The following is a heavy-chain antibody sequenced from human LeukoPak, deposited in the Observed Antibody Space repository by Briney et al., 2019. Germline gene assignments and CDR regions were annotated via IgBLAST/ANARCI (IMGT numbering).Heavy chain of an antibody. D-gene: IGHD3-10*01. Sequence: ASVKVSCKASVYTFTSYYIHWVRQAPGQGLEWMGCINPNSGGANYAQKFQGRVTMTRDTSISTAYMELSRLRSDDTAVYYCARARGDKYYYYYYMDVWGKRTTVTISS. V-gene: IGHV1-2*02. J-gene: IGHJ6*03. CDR2: INPNSGGA. CDR3: ARARGDKYYYYYYMDV. CDR1: VYTFTSYY.